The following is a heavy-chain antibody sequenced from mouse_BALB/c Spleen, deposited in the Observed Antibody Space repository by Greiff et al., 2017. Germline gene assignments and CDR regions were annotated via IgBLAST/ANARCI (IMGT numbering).Heavy chain of an antibody. Sequence: EGQLQQSGPELVKPGASVKMSCKASGYTFTSYVMHWVKQKPGQGLEWIGYINPYNDGTKYNEKFKGKATLTSDKSSSTAYMELSSLTSEDSAVYYCARDYGNYGEDYWGQGTSVTVSS. CDR2: INPYNDGT. CDR1: GYTFTSYV. D-gene: IGHD2-1*01. J-gene: IGHJ4*01. CDR3: ARDYGNYGEDY. V-gene: IGHV1-14*01.